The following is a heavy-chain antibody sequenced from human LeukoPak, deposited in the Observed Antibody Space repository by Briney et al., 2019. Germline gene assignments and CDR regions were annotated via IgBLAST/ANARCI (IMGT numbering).Heavy chain of an antibody. V-gene: IGHV4-30-4*08. Sequence: SQTLSLTCTVSGGSISSGDYYWIWIRQPPGKGLEWIGYIYYSGSTYYNPSLNSRVTISVDTSKNQFSLKLSSVTAADTAVYYCARVVVPAAISGGFADYWGQGTLVTVSS. CDR3: ARVVVPAAISGGFADY. D-gene: IGHD2-2*02. CDR1: GGSISSGDYY. J-gene: IGHJ4*02. CDR2: IYYSGST.